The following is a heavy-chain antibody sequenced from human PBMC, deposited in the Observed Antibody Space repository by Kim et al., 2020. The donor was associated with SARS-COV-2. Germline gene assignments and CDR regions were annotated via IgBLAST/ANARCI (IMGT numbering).Heavy chain of an antibody. CDR1: GFTFSSYS. CDR2: ITASSTYI. V-gene: IGHV3-21*01. CDR3: VRGGKYFDL. J-gene: IGHJ2*01. Sequence: GGSLRLSCAASGFTFSSYSMNWVRQAPGEGLEWVSSITASSTYIYYGGSVKGRFTISRDNTKNSLSLQMNSLRAEDAAVYYCVRGGKYFDLWGRGTLVTV. D-gene: IGHD3-10*01.